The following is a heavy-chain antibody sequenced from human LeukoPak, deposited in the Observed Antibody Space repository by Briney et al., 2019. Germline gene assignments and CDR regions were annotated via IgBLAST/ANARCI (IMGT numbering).Heavy chain of an antibody. CDR2: ISSSSSYI. V-gene: IGHV3-21*01. CDR3: ASDPLKKYYDFWSGPNAFDI. CDR1: GFTFSSYS. Sequence: PGGSLRLSCAASGFTFSSYSMNWVRQAPGKGLEWVSSISSSSSYIYYADSVKGRFTISRDNAKNSLYLQMNSLRAEDTAVYYCASDPLKKYYDFWSGPNAFDIWGQGTMVTVSS. D-gene: IGHD3-3*01. J-gene: IGHJ3*02.